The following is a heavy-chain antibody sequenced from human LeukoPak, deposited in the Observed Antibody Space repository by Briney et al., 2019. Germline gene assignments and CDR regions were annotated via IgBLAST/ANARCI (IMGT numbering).Heavy chain of an antibody. CDR2: IRYDGSNK. D-gene: IGHD3-3*01. CDR1: GFILSNYW. V-gene: IGHV3-30*02. Sequence: GGSLRLSCAASGFILSNYWMNWVRQAPGKGLEWVAFIRYDGSNKYYADSVKGRFTISRDNSKNTLYLQMNSLRAEDTAEYYCAKEEGYDFWSGYYGGGYWGQGTLVTVSS. CDR3: AKEEGYDFWSGYYGGGY. J-gene: IGHJ4*02.